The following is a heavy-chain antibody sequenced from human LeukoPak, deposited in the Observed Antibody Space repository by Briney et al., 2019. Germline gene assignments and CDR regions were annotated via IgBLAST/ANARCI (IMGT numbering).Heavy chain of an antibody. CDR2: INPNSGDT. J-gene: IGHJ4*02. Sequence: ASVKVSCKASGYTFTGYYMHWVRQAPGQGLEWMGWINPNSGDTKIAQKIQGRVTMTRDTSISTAYMELSSLTSDDTAVYYCARGPNYYDSSGFHYRDWGQGTLVTVSS. D-gene: IGHD3-22*01. CDR1: GYTFTGYY. V-gene: IGHV1-2*02. CDR3: ARGPNYYDSSGFHYRD.